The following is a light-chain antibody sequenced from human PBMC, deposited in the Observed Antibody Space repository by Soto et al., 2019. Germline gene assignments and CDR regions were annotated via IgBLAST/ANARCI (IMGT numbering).Light chain of an antibody. CDR1: PRISRQ. V-gene: IGKV1-5*03. J-gene: IGKJ1*01. Sequence: DIQMTQSPSTLSASVGDRVSITCRASPRISRQLSWSQEKPGTAPNLLISPASNLETGVPSRFTGSVSGTEFTLNISSLQPDALATYYCRQYQRYLTFGEGTKVEV. CDR2: PAS. CDR3: RQYQRYLT.